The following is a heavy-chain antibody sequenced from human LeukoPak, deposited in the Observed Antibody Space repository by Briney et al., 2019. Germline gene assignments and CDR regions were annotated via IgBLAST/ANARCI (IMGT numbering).Heavy chain of an antibody. CDR1: GFTFSSYA. D-gene: IGHD1-26*01. Sequence: PGGSLRLSCAASGFTFSSYAMHWVRQAPGKGLEYVSAISSNGGSTYYANSVKGRFTISRDNSKNTLYLQMNSLRAEDTAVYYCAKDHRSGSYLSDAFDIWGQGTMVTVSS. CDR2: ISSNGGST. CDR3: AKDHRSGSYLSDAFDI. V-gene: IGHV3-64*01. J-gene: IGHJ3*02.